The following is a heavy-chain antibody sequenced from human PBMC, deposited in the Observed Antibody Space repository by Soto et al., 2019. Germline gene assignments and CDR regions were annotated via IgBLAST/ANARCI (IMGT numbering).Heavy chain of an antibody. D-gene: IGHD3-10*01. CDR1: GASVNDYY. J-gene: IGHJ3*02. V-gene: IGHV4-59*02. CDR3: ARSGHPAVKAFDI. Sequence: PSETLSLTCTVSGASVNDYYWNWVRQPLGKGLEWIGFIHYTGSRIFNPSLQSRVTMSVDVSQNQFSLRLTSVTAADTAIYYCARSGHPAVKAFDIWGQGTTVTVSS. CDR2: IHYTGSR.